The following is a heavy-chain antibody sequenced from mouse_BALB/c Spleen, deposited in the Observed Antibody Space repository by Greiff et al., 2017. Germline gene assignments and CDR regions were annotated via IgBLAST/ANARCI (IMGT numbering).Heavy chain of an antibody. Sequence: VQLQQSGPELVKPGASVKISCKASGYTFTDYNMHWVKQSHGKSLEWIGYIYPYNGGTGYNQKFKSKATLTVDNSSSTAYMELRSLTSEDSAVYYCAFYDGYYAVYAMDYWGQGTSVTVSS. CDR3: AFYDGYYAVYAMDY. D-gene: IGHD2-3*01. CDR2: IYPYNGGT. CDR1: GYTFTDYN. V-gene: IGHV1S29*02. J-gene: IGHJ4*01.